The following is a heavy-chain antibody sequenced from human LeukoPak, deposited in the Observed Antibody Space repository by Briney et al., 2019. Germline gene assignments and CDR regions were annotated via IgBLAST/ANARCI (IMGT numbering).Heavy chain of an antibody. CDR3: AKDHRGSYSFDY. CDR2: IRYDGSNK. D-gene: IGHD1-26*01. J-gene: IGHJ4*02. V-gene: IGHV3-30*02. Sequence: GGSLRLSCAASGFTFSSYGMHWVRQAPGKGQEWVAFIRYDGSNKYYADSVKGRFTISGDNSKNTLYLQMNSLRAEDTAVYYCAKDHRGSYSFDYWGQGTLVTVSS. CDR1: GFTFSSYG.